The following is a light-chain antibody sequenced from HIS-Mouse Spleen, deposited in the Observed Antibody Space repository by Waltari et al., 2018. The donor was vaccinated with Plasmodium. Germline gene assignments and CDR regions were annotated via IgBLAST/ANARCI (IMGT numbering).Light chain of an antibody. V-gene: IGKV3-15*01. CDR3: QQYNNWSFT. CDR1: QSVSSN. CDR2: GAS. Sequence: IGVTQSPTNLSVSPGERATPSRRARQSVSSNLAWYQQKPGQAPRLLIYGASTRATGIPARFSGSGSGTEFTLTISSLQSEDFAVYYCQQYNNWSFTFGPGTKVDIK. J-gene: IGKJ3*01.